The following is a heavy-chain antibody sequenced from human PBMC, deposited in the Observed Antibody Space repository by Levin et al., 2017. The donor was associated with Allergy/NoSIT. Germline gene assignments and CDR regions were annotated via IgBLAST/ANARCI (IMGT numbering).Heavy chain of an antibody. J-gene: IGHJ4*02. CDR2: IYPGDSDT. D-gene: IGHD5-18*01. V-gene: IGHV5-51*01. CDR3: ARRPPSEGYNTYELDH. Sequence: GGSLRLSCRGSGYSFSTHWFGWVRQMPGKGLEWVGIIYPGDSDTRSSPPFSGQVTMSADESISTAYLQWSSLKTSDSAIYYCARRPPSEGYNTYELDHWGQGTLVTVSS. CDR1: GYSFSTHW.